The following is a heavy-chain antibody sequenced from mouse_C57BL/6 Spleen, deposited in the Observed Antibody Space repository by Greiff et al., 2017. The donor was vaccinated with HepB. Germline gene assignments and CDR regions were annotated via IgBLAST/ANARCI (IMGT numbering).Heavy chain of an antibody. V-gene: IGHV5-16*01. D-gene: IGHD4-1*01. CDR3: ARASGTGNYFDY. J-gene: IGHJ2*01. CDR1: GFTFSDYY. Sequence: EVKLQESEGGLVQPGSSMKLSCTASGFTFSDYYMAWVRQVPEKGLEWVANINYDGSSTYYLDSLKSRFIISRDNAKNILYLQMSSLKSEDTATYYCARASGTGNYFDYWGQGTTLTVSS. CDR2: INYDGSST.